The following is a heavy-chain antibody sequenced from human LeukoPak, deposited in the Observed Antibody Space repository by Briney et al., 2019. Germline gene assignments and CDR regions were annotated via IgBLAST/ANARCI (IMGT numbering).Heavy chain of an antibody. V-gene: IGHV6-1*01. Sequence: SQTLALTCAISGDSGSSNSAAWNWIRQSPLRGLEWLGRTYYRSKWYNDYAVSVKSRITINPDTSKNQFSLQLNSVTPEDTAVYYCARERRYSGYDTSWFDPWGQGTLVTVSS. CDR2: TYYRSKWYN. J-gene: IGHJ5*02. D-gene: IGHD5-12*01. CDR1: GDSGSSNSAA. CDR3: ARERRYSGYDTSWFDP.